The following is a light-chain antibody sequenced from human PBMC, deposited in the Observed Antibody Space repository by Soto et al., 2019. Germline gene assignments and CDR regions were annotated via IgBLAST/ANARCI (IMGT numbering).Light chain of an antibody. CDR2: DVS. J-gene: IGLJ1*01. V-gene: IGLV2-14*03. CDR1: SSDIGTYNY. CDR3: YSCSTSTDTRYV. Sequence: QSALTQPASVSGSPGQSITISCTGTSSDIGTYNYVSWYQQHPGQAPKLMISDVSNRPSGISDRFSGSQSGNTASLTISGLQADDEADYYCYSCSTSTDTRYVSGTGTKLTVL.